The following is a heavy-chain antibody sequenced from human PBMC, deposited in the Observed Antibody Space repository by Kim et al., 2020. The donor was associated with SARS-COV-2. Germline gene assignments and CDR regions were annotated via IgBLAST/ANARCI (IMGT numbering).Heavy chain of an antibody. J-gene: IGHJ4*02. CDR3: ARGARLLPGAY. Sequence: GGSLRLSCAASGFTFSSYAMHWVRQAPGKGLEWVAVISYDGSNKYYADSVKGRFTISRDNSKNTLSLQMNSLRAEDTAVYYCARGARLLPGAYWGQGTLVTVSS. CDR2: ISYDGSNK. CDR1: GFTFSSYA. D-gene: IGHD5-12*01. V-gene: IGHV3-30*04.